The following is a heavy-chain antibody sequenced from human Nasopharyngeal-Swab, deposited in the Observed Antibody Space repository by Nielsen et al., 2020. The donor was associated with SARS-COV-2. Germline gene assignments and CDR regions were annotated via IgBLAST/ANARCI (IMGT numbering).Heavy chain of an antibody. D-gene: IGHD3-10*01. CDR2: ISDDGNHS. CDR3: AKDLLVRGVTPWDS. Sequence: GESLKISCAASGFPFNDYDMHWVRQAPDKGLEWVALISDDGNHSFHADSVKGRFTISRDNSKNTVYLLMNRLRLDDTAVYFCAKDLLVRGVTPWDSWGQGTLLIVSS. J-gene: IGHJ4*02. V-gene: IGHV3-30*18. CDR1: GFPFNDYD.